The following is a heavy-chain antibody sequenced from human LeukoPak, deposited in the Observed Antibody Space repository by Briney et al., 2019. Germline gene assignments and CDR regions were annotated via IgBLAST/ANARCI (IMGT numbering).Heavy chain of an antibody. D-gene: IGHD2-15*01. CDR3: ARANLLGFDY. CDR1: GFTFSSYE. CDR2: ISSSGSSI. Sequence: PGGSLRLSCAASGFTFSSYEMNWVRQAPGKGLEWISYISSSGSSIYNADSVKGRFTISRDNAKNSLYLQMNSLRPEDTAVYYCARANLLGFDYWGQGTLLTVSS. V-gene: IGHV3-48*03. J-gene: IGHJ4*02.